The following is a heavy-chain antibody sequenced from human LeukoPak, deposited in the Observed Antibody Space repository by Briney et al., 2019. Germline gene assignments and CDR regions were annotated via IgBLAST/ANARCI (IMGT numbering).Heavy chain of an antibody. CDR2: IYWDDDK. CDR1: GFLLSTSGVG. Sequence: SGPTLVNPTQTLTLTCTFSGFLLSTSGVGVGWIRQPPGKALEWLALIYWDDDKRYSPSLKSRLTITKDTSKNQVVLTMTNMDPVDTATYYCAHRRAVSGFLEWLFDAFDIWGQGTMVTVSS. J-gene: IGHJ3*02. V-gene: IGHV2-5*02. D-gene: IGHD3-3*01. CDR3: AHRRAVSGFLEWLFDAFDI.